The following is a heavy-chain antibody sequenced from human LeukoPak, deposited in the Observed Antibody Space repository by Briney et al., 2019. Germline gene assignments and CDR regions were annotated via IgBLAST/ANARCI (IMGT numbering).Heavy chain of an antibody. V-gene: IGHV3-53*01. CDR3: AKDTYSSPPYYFDY. Sequence: GGSLRLSCAASGFTVSSNYMSWVRQAPGKGLEWVSVIYSGGSTYYADSVKGRFTISRDNSKNTLYLQMNSLRAEDTAVYYCAKDTYSSPPYYFDYWGQGTLVTVSS. J-gene: IGHJ4*02. CDR1: GFTVSSNY. CDR2: IYSGGST. D-gene: IGHD6-13*01.